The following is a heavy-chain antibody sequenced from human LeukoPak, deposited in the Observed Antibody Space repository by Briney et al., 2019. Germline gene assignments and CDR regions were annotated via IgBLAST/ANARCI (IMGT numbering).Heavy chain of an antibody. Sequence: GGSLRLSCAASGFTFSSYAMSWVRQAPGKGLEWVSAISGGGGGGTYYADSVKGRFVISRDNSKNTLYLQMNSLRGEDTAVYYCAKDPSFTPAYFDYWGQGTLVTVSS. CDR1: GFTFSSYA. CDR2: ISGGGGGGT. J-gene: IGHJ4*02. CDR3: AKDPSFTPAYFDY. V-gene: IGHV3-23*01. D-gene: IGHD2/OR15-2a*01.